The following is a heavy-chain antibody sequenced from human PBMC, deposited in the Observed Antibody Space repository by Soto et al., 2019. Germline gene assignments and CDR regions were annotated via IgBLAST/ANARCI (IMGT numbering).Heavy chain of an antibody. Sequence: SETLSLTCAVSGGSISSGNWWSWVRQSPGKELEWIGEIYHSGITNYNPSLKSRVTISVDSSENQLSLSLNSVTAADTAVYYCARNVRYYIDYWGQGTPVTVSS. J-gene: IGHJ4*02. CDR2: IYHSGIT. V-gene: IGHV4-4*02. CDR1: GGSISSGNW. CDR3: ARNVRYYIDY.